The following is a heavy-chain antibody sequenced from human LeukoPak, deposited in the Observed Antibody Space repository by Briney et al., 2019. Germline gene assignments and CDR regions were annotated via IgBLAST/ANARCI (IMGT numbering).Heavy chain of an antibody. D-gene: IGHD3-22*01. CDR1: GYTFHGYY. V-gene: IGHV1-2*06. J-gene: IGHJ3*02. CDR3: ARGESSGYPHPISDDAFDI. Sequence: GASVKVSCKASGYTFHGYYMHWVRQAPGQGLEWMGRINPNSGGTNYAQKFQGRVTMTRDTSISTAYMELSRLRSDDTAVYYYARGESSGYPHPISDDAFDIWGQGTMVTVSS. CDR2: INPNSGGT.